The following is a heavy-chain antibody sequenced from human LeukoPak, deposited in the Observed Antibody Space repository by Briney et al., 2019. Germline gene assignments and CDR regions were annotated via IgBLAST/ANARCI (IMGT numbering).Heavy chain of an antibody. CDR2: IYHTGST. CDR3: ASVRSGYHFDY. V-gene: IGHV4-34*01. CDR1: GGSFSGYY. D-gene: IGHD3-3*01. J-gene: IGHJ4*02. Sequence: SETLSLTCAVYGGSFSGYYWSWIRQPPGKGLEWIAYIYHTGSTYYNPSLKSRVTMSVDTSKNQFSLNLSSVTAADTAVYYCASVRSGYHFDYWGQGTLVTVSS.